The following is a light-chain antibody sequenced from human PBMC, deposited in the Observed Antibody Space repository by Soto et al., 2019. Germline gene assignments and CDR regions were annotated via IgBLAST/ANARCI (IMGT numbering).Light chain of an antibody. CDR2: GAS. Sequence: EIVMTQSPATLSVSPGERATLSCSASQSVSSNLAWYQQKPGQAPRLLIYGASTRATGIPARFSGSGSGTEFTLTISSLQSEDFAVYYCQQYNNWPSWTFGQGPKVDIK. CDR3: QQYNNWPSWT. V-gene: IGKV3-15*01. CDR1: QSVSSN. J-gene: IGKJ1*01.